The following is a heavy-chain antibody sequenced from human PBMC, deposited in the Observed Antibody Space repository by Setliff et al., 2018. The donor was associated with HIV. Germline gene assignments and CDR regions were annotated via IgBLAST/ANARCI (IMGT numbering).Heavy chain of an antibody. V-gene: IGHV4-61*09. D-gene: IGHD6-13*01. CDR1: GGSISSGSYY. CDR2: IYTSGST. J-gene: IGHJ1*01. Sequence: SETLSLTCSVSGGSISSGSYYWSWIRQPAGKGLEWIGHIYTSGSTNYNPSLKSRVTMSVDTSKNQFSLKLSSVTAADTAVYYCARVPTSSWYVTTQRTKEYFHHWGQGTLVTVSS. CDR3: ARVPTSSWYVTTQRTKEYFHH.